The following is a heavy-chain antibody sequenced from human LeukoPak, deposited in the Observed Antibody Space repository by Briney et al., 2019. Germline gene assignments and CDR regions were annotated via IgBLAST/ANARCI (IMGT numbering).Heavy chain of an antibody. CDR2: INHSGST. J-gene: IGHJ4*02. V-gene: IGHV4-34*01. CDR3: ASEPDIVVVVAAAPGTFDY. D-gene: IGHD2-15*01. CDR1: GGSFSGFY. Sequence: SETLSLTCAVYGGSFSGFYWTWMRQPPGKGLEWIGEINHSGSTNYNPSLKSRVTISVDTSKNQFSLKLSSVTAADTAVYYCASEPDIVVVVAAAPGTFDYWGQGTLVTVSS.